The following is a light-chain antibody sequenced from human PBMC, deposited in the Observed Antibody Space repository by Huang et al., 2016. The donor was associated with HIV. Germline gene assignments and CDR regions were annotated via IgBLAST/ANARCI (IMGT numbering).Light chain of an antibody. Sequence: EIVMTQSPATLSVSPGERASLACRASPSVRGNIAWYQQKPGQAPRLLIFDASTRAAGVPARFTGSESGAEFTLTISSLQSEDSAVYYCQYYNNWPPRGTFGQGTKVEIK. CDR2: DAS. CDR3: QYYNNWPPRGT. CDR1: PSVRGN. V-gene: IGKV3-15*01. J-gene: IGKJ1*01.